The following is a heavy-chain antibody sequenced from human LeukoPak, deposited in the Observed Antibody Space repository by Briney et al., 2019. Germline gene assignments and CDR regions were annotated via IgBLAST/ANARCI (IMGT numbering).Heavy chain of an antibody. Sequence: GGSLRLSCAASGFSFSAYWMHWVRQAPGKGLGWVSRINNEGTGTDYADSVRGRFTISRVNVENTLYLQMNSLSADDTAMYYCVRYDVDARRFDYWGQGTLVTVSS. J-gene: IGHJ4*02. D-gene: IGHD2-8*01. CDR2: INNEGTGT. V-gene: IGHV3-74*01. CDR1: GFSFSAYW. CDR3: VRYDVDARRFDY.